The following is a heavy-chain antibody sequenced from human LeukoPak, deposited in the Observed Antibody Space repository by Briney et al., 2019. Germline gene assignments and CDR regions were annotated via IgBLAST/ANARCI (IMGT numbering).Heavy chain of an antibody. J-gene: IGHJ2*01. CDR2: IYYNATT. V-gene: IGHV4-39*01. CDR3: ARPNVDTAMAELYWFFDV. D-gene: IGHD5-18*01. CDR1: GGSIRNNNYY. Sequence: PSETLSLTCTVSGGSIRNNNYYWAWIRQPPGRGLEWIGSIYYNATTYYNPSLKSRVTISVDTSKNQFSLKLTSVTAADTAVYYCARPNVDTAMAELYWFFDVWGRGTLVTVPS.